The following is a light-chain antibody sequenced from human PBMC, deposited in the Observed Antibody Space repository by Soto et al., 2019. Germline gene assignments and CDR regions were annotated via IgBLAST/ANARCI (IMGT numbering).Light chain of an antibody. CDR3: QQGSSWPLT. CDR2: DTS. Sequence: EIGLTQSPATLSLSPGERATLSCRASQTVTSHLAWYQQKPGQAPRLLIFDTSNRATGIPARFSGSGSGTDFPLTISSLEPEDFAVYKCQQGSSWPLTFGGGTKVEIK. V-gene: IGKV3-11*01. CDR1: QTVTSH. J-gene: IGKJ4*01.